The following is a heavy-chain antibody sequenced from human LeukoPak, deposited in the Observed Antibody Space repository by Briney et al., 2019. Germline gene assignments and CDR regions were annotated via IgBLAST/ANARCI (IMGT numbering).Heavy chain of an antibody. V-gene: IGHV1-8*03. CDR1: GYTFTSYD. Sequence: ASVTVSCKASGYTFTSYDINWVRQAPGQGLEWMGWMNPNSGNTVYAQKFQGRVTITRNTSISTAYMELSSLRSEDTAVYYCARVSGRYYFDYWGQGTLVTVSS. D-gene: IGHD6-25*01. J-gene: IGHJ4*02. CDR2: MNPNSGNT. CDR3: ARVSGRYYFDY.